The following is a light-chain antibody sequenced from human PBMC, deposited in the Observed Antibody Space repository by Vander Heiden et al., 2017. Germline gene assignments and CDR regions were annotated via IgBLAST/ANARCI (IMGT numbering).Light chain of an antibody. CDR1: QSVRSN. Sequence: EIVMTQSPATLSVSPGERAPRSCRASQSVRSNLAWYKQKPGQAPRLLIYGASTRHTGIPARFSGSGYGKEFTLTISSRQSEDFAVYYCQQHKNWPPITFGQGTLMDIK. CDR2: GAS. CDR3: QQHKNWPPIT. J-gene: IGKJ5*01. V-gene: IGKV3-15*01.